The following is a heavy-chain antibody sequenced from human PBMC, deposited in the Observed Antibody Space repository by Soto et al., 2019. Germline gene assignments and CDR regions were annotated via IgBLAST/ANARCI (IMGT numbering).Heavy chain of an antibody. CDR2: ISSSSSYI. J-gene: IGHJ1*01. CDR1: GFTFSSYS. D-gene: IGHD6-13*01. V-gene: IGHV3-21*01. CDR3: ARSSSWYSSEYFQH. Sequence: GGSLRLSCAASGFTFSSYSMNWVRQAPGKGLEWVSSISSSSSYIYYANSVKGRFTISRDNAKNSLYLQMNSLRAEDTAVYYCARSSSWYSSEYFQHWGQGTLVTVSS.